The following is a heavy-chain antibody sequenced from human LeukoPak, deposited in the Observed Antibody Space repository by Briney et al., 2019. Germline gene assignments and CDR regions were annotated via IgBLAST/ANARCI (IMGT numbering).Heavy chain of an antibody. CDR2: ISYDGSNK. J-gene: IGHJ4*02. CDR1: GFTFSSYG. Sequence: GGSLRLSCAASGFTFSSYGMHWVRQAPGKGLEWVAVISYDGSNKYYADSVKGRFTISRDNSKNTLYLQMNSLRAEDTAVYYCAKEYGDYAEYYFGYWGQGTLVTVSS. D-gene: IGHD4-17*01. CDR3: AKEYGDYAEYYFGY. V-gene: IGHV3-30*18.